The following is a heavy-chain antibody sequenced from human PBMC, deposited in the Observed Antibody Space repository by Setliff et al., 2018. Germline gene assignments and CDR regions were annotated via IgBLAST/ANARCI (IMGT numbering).Heavy chain of an antibody. CDR1: GFTFSTYW. J-gene: IGHJ3*02. D-gene: IGHD3-22*01. Sequence: PGGSLRLSCAASGFTFSTYWMSWVRQAPGKGLEWVANIKQDGSDTYYEDSVKGRFPISRDNAKNSLYFQMNSLRVEDMALYYCAKEYYSDSSGYYQGSAAFDIRGQGTVVTVSS. CDR3: AKEYYSDSSGYYQGSAAFDI. CDR2: IKQDGSDT. V-gene: IGHV3-7*03.